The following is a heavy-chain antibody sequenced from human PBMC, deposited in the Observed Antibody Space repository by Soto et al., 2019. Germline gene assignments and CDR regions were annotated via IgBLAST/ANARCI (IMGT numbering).Heavy chain of an antibody. CDR3: ARMALGQQLPYYYYYGMDV. D-gene: IGHD6-13*01. Sequence: SVKVSCKASGGTFSSYAISWVRQAPGQGLEWMGGIIPIFGTANYAQKFQGRVTITADKSTSTAYMELSSLRSEDTAVYYCARMALGQQLPYYYYYGMDVWGQGTTVTVSS. J-gene: IGHJ6*02. CDR1: GGTFSSYA. CDR2: IIPIFGTA. V-gene: IGHV1-69*06.